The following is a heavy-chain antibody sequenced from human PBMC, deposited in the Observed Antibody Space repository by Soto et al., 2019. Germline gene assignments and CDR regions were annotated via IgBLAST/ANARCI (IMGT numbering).Heavy chain of an antibody. V-gene: IGHV3-23*01. Sequence: GGSLRLSCAGSGFTPTTTPLSWVRQPPGKGLEWVTTISGTASRTYYVDSVKGRFFISRDNSKNTVTLQMNNLTVDDTAVYYCATSFRYFDNWVQGTRVTVSS. D-gene: IGHD3-9*01. CDR3: ATSFRYFDN. J-gene: IGHJ4*02. CDR2: ISGTASRT. CDR1: GFTPTTTP.